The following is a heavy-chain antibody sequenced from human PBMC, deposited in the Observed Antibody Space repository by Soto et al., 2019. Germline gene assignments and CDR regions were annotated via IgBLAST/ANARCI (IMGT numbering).Heavy chain of an antibody. CDR3: ARETKDYDILTGYMSWGAFDI. CDR1: GFPFSSYA. Sequence: GGSLRLSCAASGFPFSSYAMHWVRQSPGKGLEWVAVISYDGSNKYYADSVKGRFTISRDNSKNTLYLQMNSLRAEDTAVYYCARETKDYDILTGYMSWGAFDIWGQGTMVTVSS. V-gene: IGHV3-30-3*01. D-gene: IGHD3-9*01. CDR2: ISYDGSNK. J-gene: IGHJ3*02.